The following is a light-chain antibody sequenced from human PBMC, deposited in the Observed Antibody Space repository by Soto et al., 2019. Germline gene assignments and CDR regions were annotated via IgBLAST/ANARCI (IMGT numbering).Light chain of an antibody. CDR2: AAS. V-gene: IGKV1-39*01. CDR3: QQSYLTPIT. Sequence: DIQMTQSTSSLSASVGDRVTITCRASQSISSYLNWYQQKPGKAPKLLIHAASSLQSGVPSRFSGSGSATDFTLTISSLQPEDFATYYCQQSYLTPITFGQGTRLEI. CDR1: QSISSY. J-gene: IGKJ5*01.